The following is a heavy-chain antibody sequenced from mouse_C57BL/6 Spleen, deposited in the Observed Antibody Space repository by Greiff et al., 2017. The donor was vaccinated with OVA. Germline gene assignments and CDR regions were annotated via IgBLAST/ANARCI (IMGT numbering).Heavy chain of an antibody. Sequence: VQLQQPGAELVMPGASVKLSCKASGYTFTSYWMHWVKQRPGQGLEWIGEIDPSDSYTNYNQKFKGKSTLTVDKSSSTAYMQLSSLTSEDSAVYYCARRHYYGSSYDYFDYWGQGTTLTVSS. CDR2: IDPSDSYT. D-gene: IGHD1-1*01. CDR3: ARRHYYGSSYDYFDY. J-gene: IGHJ2*01. V-gene: IGHV1-69*01. CDR1: GYTFTSYW.